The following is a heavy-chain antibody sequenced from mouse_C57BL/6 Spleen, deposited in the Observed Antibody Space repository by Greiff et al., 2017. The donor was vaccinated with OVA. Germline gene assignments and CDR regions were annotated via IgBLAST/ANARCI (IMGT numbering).Heavy chain of an antibody. CDR3: ASHLITTVEDFDY. CDR2: IHPNSGST. J-gene: IGHJ2*01. Sequence: QVQLQQPGAELVKPGASVKLSCKASGYTFTSYWMHWVKQRPGQGLEWIGMIHPNSGSTNYNEKFKSKATLTVDKSSSTAYMQLSSLTSEDSAVYYCASHLITTVEDFDYGGQGTTLTVSS. CDR1: GYTFTSYW. D-gene: IGHD1-1*01. V-gene: IGHV1-64*01.